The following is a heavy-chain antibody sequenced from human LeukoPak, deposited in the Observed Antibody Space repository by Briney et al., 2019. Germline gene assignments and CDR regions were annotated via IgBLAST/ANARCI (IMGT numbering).Heavy chain of an antibody. J-gene: IGHJ4*02. CDR3: ARSSNKRFDY. Sequence: GGSLRLSCAASGFSFSNFSMHWVRQAPGKGLEWVAVTSYDGTNKYYADSVQGRFTISRDNAKNSLYLQMSSLRDGDTAVYYCARSSNKRFDYWGQGTLVTVSS. D-gene: IGHD1/OR15-1a*01. CDR1: GFSFSNFS. CDR2: TSYDGTNK. V-gene: IGHV3-30-3*01.